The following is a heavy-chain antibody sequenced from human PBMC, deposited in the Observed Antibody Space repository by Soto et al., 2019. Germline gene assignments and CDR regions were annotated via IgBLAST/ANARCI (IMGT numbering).Heavy chain of an antibody. J-gene: IGHJ6*02. CDR1: GGTFNSYA. CDR2: IIPIFGTA. Sequence: QVQLVQSGAEVKKPGSSVKVSCKASGGTFNSYAISWVRQAPGQGLEWMGGIIPIFGTANYAQNFQGRVAITADESTSTASVQLRSLRSEITAVYYCELWGFRAAKMSKNNYGMDVWGQGTTVTVSS. CDR3: ELWGFRAAKMSKNNYGMDV. V-gene: IGHV1-69*01. D-gene: IGHD3-16*01.